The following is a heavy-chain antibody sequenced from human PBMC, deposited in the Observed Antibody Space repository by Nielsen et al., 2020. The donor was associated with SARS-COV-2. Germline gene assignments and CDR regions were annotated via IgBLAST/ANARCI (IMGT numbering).Heavy chain of an antibody. CDR2: ISSSSSTI. J-gene: IGHJ6*02. D-gene: IGHD6-19*01. V-gene: IGHV3-48*01. CDR3: ARDSSGWYALTTYYYYGMDV. Sequence: WIRQPPGKGLEWVSYISSSSSTIYYADSVKGRFTISRDNAKNSLYLQMNSLRAEDMAVYYCARDSSGWYALTTYYYYGMDVWGQGTTVTVSS.